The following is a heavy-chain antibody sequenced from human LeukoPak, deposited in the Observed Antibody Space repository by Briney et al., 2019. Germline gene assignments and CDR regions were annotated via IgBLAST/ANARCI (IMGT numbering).Heavy chain of an antibody. CDR2: ISSSSSTI. Sequence: GSLRLSCAASGFTFTSYWLNWVRQAPRKGLEWVSYISSSSSTIYYADSVKGRFTISRDNAKNSLCLQMNSLRAEDTAVYYCARVGVAGFDYWGQGTLVTVSS. V-gene: IGHV3-48*01. CDR3: ARVGVAGFDY. CDR1: GFTFTSYW. J-gene: IGHJ4*02. D-gene: IGHD3-3*01.